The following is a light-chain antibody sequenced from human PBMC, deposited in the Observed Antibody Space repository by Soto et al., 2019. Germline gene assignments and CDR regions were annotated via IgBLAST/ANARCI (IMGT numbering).Light chain of an antibody. J-gene: IGKJ1*01. CDR2: DAS. CDR1: RSLSSDY. CDR3: QQYGDSPRS. Sequence: EIVLTQSPATLSLSPGERATLSCRASRSLSSDYLAWYRQKPGQAPRLLFYDASRRATGTPDRFSVSGSGTDFTLTISRLEPGDFAVYYCQQYGDSPRSFGQGTKVDIK. V-gene: IGKV3-20*01.